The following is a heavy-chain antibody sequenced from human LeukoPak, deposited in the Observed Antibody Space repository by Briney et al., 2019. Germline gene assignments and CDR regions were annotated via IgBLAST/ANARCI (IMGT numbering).Heavy chain of an antibody. CDR2: IYYSGST. CDR3: ARDPYGSGSYYKGVFDY. J-gene: IGHJ4*02. D-gene: IGHD3-10*01. V-gene: IGHV4-31*03. CDR1: GGSISSGGYY. Sequence: PSETLSLTCTVSGGSISSGGYYWSWIRQHPGKGLEWIGYIYYSGSTYYNPSLKSRVTISVDTAKNQFSLKLSSVTAADTAVYYCARDPYGSGSYYKGVFDYWGQGTLVTVSS.